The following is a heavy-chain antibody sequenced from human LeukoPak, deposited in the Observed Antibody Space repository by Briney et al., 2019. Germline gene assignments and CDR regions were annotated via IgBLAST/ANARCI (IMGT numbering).Heavy chain of an antibody. Sequence: GGSLRLSCAASGFTFSSYAMHWVRQAPGKGLEWVAVISYDGSNKYYTDSVKGRFTISRDNSKNTLYLQMNSLRAEDTAVYYCARDQVGVVIVYYYYGMDVWGQGTTVTVSS. CDR1: GFTFSSYA. CDR3: ARDQVGVVIVYYYYGMDV. V-gene: IGHV3-30-3*01. J-gene: IGHJ6*02. CDR2: ISYDGSNK. D-gene: IGHD3-3*01.